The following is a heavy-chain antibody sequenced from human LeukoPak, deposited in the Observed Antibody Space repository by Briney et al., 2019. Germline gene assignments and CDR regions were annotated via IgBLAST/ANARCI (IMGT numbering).Heavy chain of an antibody. CDR2: INPSGGSP. J-gene: IGHJ4*02. Sequence: ASVKVSCKASGYTFTTYYIHWVRQAPGQGLAWMGIINPSGGSPSYAQKFQGRVTMTRDTSTSTAYMELRSLRSDDTAVYYCARRYYDSSGYYYEVDYWGQGTLVTVSS. V-gene: IGHV1-46*01. CDR1: GYTFTTYY. CDR3: ARRYYDSSGYYYEVDY. D-gene: IGHD3-22*01.